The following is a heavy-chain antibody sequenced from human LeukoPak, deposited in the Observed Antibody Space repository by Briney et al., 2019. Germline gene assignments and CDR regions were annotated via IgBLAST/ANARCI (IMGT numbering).Heavy chain of an antibody. CDR2: ISGRGDST. CDR1: GFPFSSYA. Sequence: SLGSLWPSCAASGFPFSSYAMNWVRQAPGKGPEWVSGISGRGDSTYYADSVKGRFAISRDNSKNTLYLQMTSLRVEDTAVYYCAKDPGGFTVTPRRYFQHWGQGPLVTVSS. CDR3: AKDPGGFTVTPRRYFQH. V-gene: IGHV3-23*01. J-gene: IGHJ1*01. D-gene: IGHD4-11*01.